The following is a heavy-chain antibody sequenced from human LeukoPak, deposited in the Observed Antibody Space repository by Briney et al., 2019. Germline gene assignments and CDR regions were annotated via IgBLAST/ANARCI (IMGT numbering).Heavy chain of an antibody. V-gene: IGHV3-48*03. J-gene: IGHJ4*02. Sequence: SGGSLRLSCAASGFTFSSYDMNWVRQAPGKGLEWVSYISSSGSTIYYADSVKGRFTISRDNAKNSLYLQMNSLRAEDTAVYYCARLYSSGWEYFDYWGQGTLVTVSS. CDR2: ISSSGSTI. CDR1: GFTFSSYD. D-gene: IGHD6-19*01. CDR3: ARLYSSGWEYFDY.